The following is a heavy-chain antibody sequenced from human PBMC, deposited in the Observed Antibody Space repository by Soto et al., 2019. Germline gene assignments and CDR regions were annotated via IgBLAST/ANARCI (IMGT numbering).Heavy chain of an antibody. CDR2: IWCSGGNT. V-gene: IGHV3-23*01. D-gene: IGHD3-9*01. Sequence: PGWPLRVSCTASWFTFNSYAMDLVRKSPCKLLELLSAIWCSGGNTYYADSVKGRFTISRDNSKNTLYLQMNSLRADDTAVYYCARDPYDILTGYFPLNYYYYGMEVWGQGTTVTVSS. J-gene: IGHJ6*02. CDR3: ARDPYDILTGYFPLNYYYYGMEV. CDR1: WFTFNSYA.